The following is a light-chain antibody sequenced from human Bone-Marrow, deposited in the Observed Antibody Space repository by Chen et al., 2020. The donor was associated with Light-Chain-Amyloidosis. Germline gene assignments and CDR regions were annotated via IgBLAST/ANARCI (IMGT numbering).Light chain of an antibody. CDR3: GAWDISLSGRV. V-gene: IGLV1-51*01. Sequence: QSALTQPPSLSAAPGQNLTISCSGSSSNIGNNYVSWYQQLPGTAPKLLIYDSNKRPPGIPVRFSGTHSRTSAALGITGLQTGDEADYYCGAWDISLSGRVVGGGTRLTVL. J-gene: IGLJ3*02. CDR1: SSNIGNNY. CDR2: DSN.